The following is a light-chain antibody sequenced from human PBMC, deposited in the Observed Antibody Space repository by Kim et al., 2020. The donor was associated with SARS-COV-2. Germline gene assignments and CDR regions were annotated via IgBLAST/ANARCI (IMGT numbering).Light chain of an antibody. CDR2: KAP. J-gene: IGKJ3*01. V-gene: IGKV1-5*03. CDR3: QQYHSYSFT. CDR1: QSISSW. Sequence: IQMTQSPSTLSASVGDRVTITCRASQSISSWLAWYQQKPGKAPKLLIYKAPSLESGVPSRFSGSGSGTEFTLTISSLQPDDFAPYYCQQYHSYSFTFGPGPKVDIK.